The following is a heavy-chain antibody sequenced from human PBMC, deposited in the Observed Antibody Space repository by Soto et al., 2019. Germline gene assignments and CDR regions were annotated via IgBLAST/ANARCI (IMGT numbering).Heavy chain of an antibody. CDR1: GFTFSSYA. V-gene: IGHV3-30-3*01. Sequence: QVQLVESGGGVVQPGRSLRLSCAASGFTFSSYAMHWVRQTPGKGLEWVAVISYDGSNYYYADSVKGRFTISRDNSRNTLYVQMNSLRPEDTAVYYCARDLGSMQHLGMGYWGQGTLVTVSS. J-gene: IGHJ4*02. D-gene: IGHD6-13*01. CDR3: ARDLGSMQHLGMGY. CDR2: ISYDGSNY.